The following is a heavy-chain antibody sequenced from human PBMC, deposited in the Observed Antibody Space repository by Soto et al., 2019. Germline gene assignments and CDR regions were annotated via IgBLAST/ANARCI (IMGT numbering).Heavy chain of an antibody. V-gene: IGHV4-61*01. CDR1: GASVSSGSYY. Sequence: SETLSLTCTVSGASVSSGSYYWSWIRQPPGKGLDGIGYTSYSGSSNPNPSLKSRVTISVARTKNQLSLKLSSVTAANTAVYYCARQQYTVVDAFDVWGQGTMVTVSS. D-gene: IGHD2-15*01. CDR3: ARQQYTVVDAFDV. CDR2: TSYSGSS. J-gene: IGHJ3*01.